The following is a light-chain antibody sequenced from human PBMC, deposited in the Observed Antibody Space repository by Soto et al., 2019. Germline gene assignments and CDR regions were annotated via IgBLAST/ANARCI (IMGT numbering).Light chain of an antibody. CDR2: GAS. CDR1: LTISNNF. Sequence: IVLTQSPGTLSLSPGEGATLSCRASLTISNNFIAWYQQRAGQAPRLVIYGASTRATGIPDRFSASGSGTDLTLTISRLEPEDFAVYFCQQYYSSPLTFGQGTKVDNK. CDR3: QQYYSSPLT. V-gene: IGKV3-20*01. J-gene: IGKJ1*01.